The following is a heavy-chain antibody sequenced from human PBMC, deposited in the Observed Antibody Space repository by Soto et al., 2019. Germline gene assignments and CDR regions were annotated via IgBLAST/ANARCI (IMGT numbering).Heavy chain of an antibody. J-gene: IGHJ4*02. CDR3: TEALTSERPY. CDR2: IRSKAYGGTT. V-gene: IGHV3-49*03. CDR1: GFTFGDYT. Sequence: GGSLRLSCTASGFTFGDYTMNWFRQAPGKGLEWVGFIRSKAYGGTTEYAASVKGRFTISRDDSKSIAYLQMNSLKTEDTAVYYCTEALTSERPYWGQGTLVTVSS. D-gene: IGHD4-17*01.